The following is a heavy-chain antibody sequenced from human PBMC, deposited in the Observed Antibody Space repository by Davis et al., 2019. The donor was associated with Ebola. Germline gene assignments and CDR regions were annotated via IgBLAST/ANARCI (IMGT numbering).Heavy chain of an antibody. Sequence: LRLSCTVSGGSISRDGSYWTWIRQHQGKGLEWIGYIYYSGSTYYKPSLKSRVTISLATSKNQFSLNLYSVTAADTAVYYCARDLRYDSSGYDYYFYMDVWGKGTTVTVSS. CDR3: ARDLRYDSSGYDYYFYMDV. D-gene: IGHD3-22*01. CDR1: GGSISRDGSY. CDR2: IYYSGST. J-gene: IGHJ6*03. V-gene: IGHV4-31*03.